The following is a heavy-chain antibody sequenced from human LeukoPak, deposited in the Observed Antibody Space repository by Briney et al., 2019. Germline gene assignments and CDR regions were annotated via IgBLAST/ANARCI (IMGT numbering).Heavy chain of an antibody. CDR1: GYTFTSYY. CDR2: INPNSGGT. CDR3: ARDRWEDFWSGYYDY. Sequence: GASVKVSCKASGYTFTSYYMHWVRQAPGQGLEWMGWINPNSGGTNYAQKFQGRVTMTRDTSISTAYMELSRLRSDDTAVYYCARDRWEDFWSGYYDYWGQGTLVTVSS. J-gene: IGHJ4*02. D-gene: IGHD3-3*01. V-gene: IGHV1-2*02.